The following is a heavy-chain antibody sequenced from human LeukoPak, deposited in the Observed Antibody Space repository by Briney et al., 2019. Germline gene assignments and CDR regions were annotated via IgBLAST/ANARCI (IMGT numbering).Heavy chain of an antibody. V-gene: IGHV3-7*05. CDR1: GFTFSSNW. D-gene: IGHD6-13*01. Sequence: GGSLRLSCEASGFTFSSNWMTWVRQAPGKGLEWVANIKQDGSEKYYVDSVKGRFTISRDNANNSLYLQMSSLGTEDTAVYYCARRGTSSSWAHFDYWGQGTLVTVSS. J-gene: IGHJ4*02. CDR3: ARRGTSSSWAHFDY. CDR2: IKQDGSEK.